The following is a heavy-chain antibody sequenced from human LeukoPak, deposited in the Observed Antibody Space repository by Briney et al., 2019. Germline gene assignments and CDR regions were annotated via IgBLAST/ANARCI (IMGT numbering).Heavy chain of an antibody. CDR2: INHSGST. CDR3: ARLYIDLRMFDY. J-gene: IGHJ4*02. Sequence: PSETLSLTCAVYGGSFSGYYWSWIGQPPGKGLEWIGEINHSGSTSYNPSLKSRVTISVDTSKNQFSLKLSSVTAADTAVYYCARLYIDLRMFDYWGQGTLVTVSS. CDR1: GGSFSGYY. D-gene: IGHD2-15*01. V-gene: IGHV4-34*01.